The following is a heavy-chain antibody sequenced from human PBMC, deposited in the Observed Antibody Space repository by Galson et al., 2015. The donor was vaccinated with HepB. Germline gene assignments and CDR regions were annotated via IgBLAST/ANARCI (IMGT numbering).Heavy chain of an antibody. Sequence: ETLSLTCTVSGVSISNNNFYWGWIRQPPGKGLECIGNIYYSGNTYYNPSLKSRVTMSVGTSKNQFSLKLTSVTAADPAVYYCARLGFLGFFDSLPTWFDPWGQGTLVTVSS. CDR1: GVSISNNNFY. D-gene: IGHD3-3*01. CDR2: IYYSGNT. V-gene: IGHV4-39*01. CDR3: ARLGFLGFFDSLPTWFDP. J-gene: IGHJ5*02.